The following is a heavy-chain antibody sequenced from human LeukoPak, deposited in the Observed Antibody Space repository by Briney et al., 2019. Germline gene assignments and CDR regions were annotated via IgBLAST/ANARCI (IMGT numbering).Heavy chain of an antibody. Sequence: SQTLSLTCTVSGGSISSGGYYWSWIRQHPGKGLEWIGYIYYSGSTYYNPSLKSRVTISVDTSKNQFSLKLSSVTAADTAVYYCARGTVTGSGNDYWGQGTLVTVSS. D-gene: IGHD1-14*01. CDR1: GGSISSGGYY. V-gene: IGHV4-31*03. J-gene: IGHJ4*02. CDR3: ARGTVTGSGNDY. CDR2: IYYSGST.